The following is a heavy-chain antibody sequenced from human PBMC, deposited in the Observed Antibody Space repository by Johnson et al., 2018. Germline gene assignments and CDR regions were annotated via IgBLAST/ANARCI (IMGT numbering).Heavy chain of an antibody. CDR1: GFSFSSYW. D-gene: IGHD5-18*01. CDR2: IQQDGSEK. CDR3: ARDASGYRYGYDNYYYYYMDV. J-gene: IGHJ6*03. Sequence: VQLVQSGGGLVQPGGSLRLSCAASGFSFSSYWMSWVRQAPGKGLEWVANIQQDGSEKYYVDSVRGRFTISRDNAKNSLYLQKNSLRVEDTAVYYCARDASGYRYGYDNYYYYYMDVWGKGTTVTVSS. V-gene: IGHV3-7*01.